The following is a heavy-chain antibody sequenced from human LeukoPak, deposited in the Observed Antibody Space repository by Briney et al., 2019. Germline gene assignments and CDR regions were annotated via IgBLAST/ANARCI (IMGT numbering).Heavy chain of an antibody. V-gene: IGHV4-39*01. CDR3: ARRLYGSGSYYDKPPFDP. CDR1: GFTSSNYW. D-gene: IGHD3-10*01. Sequence: GSLRLSCAASGFTSSNYWMSWVRQPPGKGLEWIGSIYYSGSTYYNPSLKSRVTISVDTSKNQFSRKLSSVTAADTAVYYCARRLYGSGSYYDKPPFDPWGQGTLVTVSS. CDR2: IYYSGST. J-gene: IGHJ5*02.